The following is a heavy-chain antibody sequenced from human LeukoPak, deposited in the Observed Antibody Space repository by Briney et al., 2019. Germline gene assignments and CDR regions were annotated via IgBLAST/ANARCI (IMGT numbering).Heavy chain of an antibody. J-gene: IGHJ4*02. CDR3: AREGPNYYFDY. CDR2: ISYDGSNK. V-gene: IGHV3-30*04. Sequence: GGSLRLSCAASGFTFSSYAMHWVRQAPGKGLEWVAVISYDGSNKYYADSVKGRFTISRDNSKNTLYLQMNSLRAEDTAVHYCAREGPNYYFDYWGQGTLVTVSS. D-gene: IGHD1-7*01. CDR1: GFTFSSYA.